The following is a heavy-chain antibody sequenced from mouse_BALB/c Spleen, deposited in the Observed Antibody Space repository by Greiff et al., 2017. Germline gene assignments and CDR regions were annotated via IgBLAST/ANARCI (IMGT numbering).Heavy chain of an antibody. J-gene: IGHJ3*01. V-gene: IGHV3-2*02. D-gene: IGHD2-1*01. CDR3: ARSLYGNWGWFAY. Sequence: EVMLVESGPGLVKPSQSLSLTCTVTGYSITSDYAWNWIRQFPGNKLEWMGYISYSGSTSYNPSLKSRISITRDTSKNQFFLQLNSVTTEDTATYYCARSLYGNWGWFAYWGQGTLVTVSA. CDR2: ISYSGST. CDR1: GYSITSDYA.